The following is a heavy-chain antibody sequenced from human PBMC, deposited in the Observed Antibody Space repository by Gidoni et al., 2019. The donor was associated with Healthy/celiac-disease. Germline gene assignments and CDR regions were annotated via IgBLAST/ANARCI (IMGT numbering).Heavy chain of an antibody. D-gene: IGHD6-19*01. Sequence: QVQLQESGPGLVKPSQTLSLPCPVSGGSLTSGSYYCSWIRQPAGKGLEWIGRIYTSGSTNYNPSLKSRVTISVDTSKNQFSLKLSSVTAADTAVYYCARARAVAGTGRFDYWGQGTLVTVSS. J-gene: IGHJ4*02. CDR2: IYTSGST. CDR3: ARARAVAGTGRFDY. CDR1: GGSLTSGSYY. V-gene: IGHV4-61*02.